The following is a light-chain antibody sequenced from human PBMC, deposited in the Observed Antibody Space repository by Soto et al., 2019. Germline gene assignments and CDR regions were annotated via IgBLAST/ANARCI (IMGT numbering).Light chain of an antibody. Sequence: EIVMTQSPATLSVSPEDRATLSCRASQSVYSNLAWYQQTPGQAPRLLIYSASTRATGIPARFSGSGSGTEFTLTISSLQPEDLAVYYCQQYYNWPPWTFGQGTKVEIK. J-gene: IGKJ1*01. CDR2: SAS. V-gene: IGKV3-15*01. CDR3: QQYYNWPPWT. CDR1: QSVYSN.